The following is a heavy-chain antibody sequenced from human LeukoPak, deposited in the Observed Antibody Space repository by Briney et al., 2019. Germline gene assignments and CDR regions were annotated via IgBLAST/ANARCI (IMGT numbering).Heavy chain of an antibody. J-gene: IGHJ6*02. CDR3: ARPGITMIVVGDHYYGMDV. Sequence: SETLSLTCTVSGGSISSSSYYWGWIRQPPGKGLEWIGSIYYSGSTYYNPSLKSRVTISVDTSKNQFSLKLSSVTAADTAVYYCARPGITMIVVGDHYYGMDVWGQGTTVTVSS. CDR2: IYYSGST. D-gene: IGHD3-22*01. V-gene: IGHV4-39*07. CDR1: GGSISSSSYY.